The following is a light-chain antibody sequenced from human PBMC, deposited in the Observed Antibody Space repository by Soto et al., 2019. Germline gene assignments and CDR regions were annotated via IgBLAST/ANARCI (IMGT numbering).Light chain of an antibody. Sequence: DIPMTQSPSTLSASVGDRVTITCRASQSFTSWLAWYQQKPGKAPKLLMYGASSLHSGVPSRFSGSGSGTEFTLTINSLQPDDFATYYCQQYNAYPWTFGQGTKVEI. V-gene: IGKV1-5*01. J-gene: IGKJ1*01. CDR1: QSFTSW. CDR2: GAS. CDR3: QQYNAYPWT.